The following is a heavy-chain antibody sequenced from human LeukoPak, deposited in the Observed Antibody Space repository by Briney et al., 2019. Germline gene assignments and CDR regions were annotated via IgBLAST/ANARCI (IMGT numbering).Heavy chain of an antibody. Sequence: ASVKVSCKASGYTFSTYPINWVRQAPGQGLEWMGIINPSGGSTSYAQKFQGRVTMTRDTSTSTVYMELSSLRSEDTAVYYCARGGGYSYGSSVPAYYYYYGMDVWGQGTTVTVSS. V-gene: IGHV1-46*01. D-gene: IGHD5-18*01. CDR2: INPSGGST. CDR3: ARGGGYSYGSSVPAYYYYYGMDV. J-gene: IGHJ6*02. CDR1: GYTFSTYP.